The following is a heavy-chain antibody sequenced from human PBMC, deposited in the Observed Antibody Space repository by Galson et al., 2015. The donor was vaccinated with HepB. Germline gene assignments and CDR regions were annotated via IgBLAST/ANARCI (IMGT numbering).Heavy chain of an antibody. V-gene: IGHV5-51*01. CDR3: ARHGYDSSGFYVTYFDH. D-gene: IGHD3-22*01. CDR1: GYSFTNYW. CDR2: IHPGDSGT. J-gene: IGHJ4*02. Sequence: SGAEVKKPGESLKISCKGSGYSFTNYWIGWVRQMPGKGLEWMGIIHPGDSGTRYSPSFQGQVTISADKSISTAYLQWSSLKASDTAMYYCARHGYDSSGFYVTYFDHWGQGTLVTVSS.